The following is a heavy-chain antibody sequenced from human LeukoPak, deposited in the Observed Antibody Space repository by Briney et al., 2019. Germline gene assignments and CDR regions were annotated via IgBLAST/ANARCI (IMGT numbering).Heavy chain of an antibody. CDR1: GFTFSSYA. D-gene: IGHD3-10*01. CDR2: ISERGGST. V-gene: IGHV3-23*01. J-gene: IGHJ4*02. Sequence: GGSLRLSCAASGFTFSSYAMTWVRQAPDKGLEWVSYISERGGSTTYADSVKGRFTISRDSSLNTLYLQMNNLRAEDTAVYFCAKRGVVIRGILVIGYHQEAYHYDFWGQGVLVTVSS. CDR3: AKRGVVIRGILVIGYHQEAYHYDF.